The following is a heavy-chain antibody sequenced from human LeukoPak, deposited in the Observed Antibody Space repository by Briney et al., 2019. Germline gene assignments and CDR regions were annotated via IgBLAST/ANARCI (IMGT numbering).Heavy chain of an antibody. CDR2: ISYDGSNK. CDR3: AKGYGIIDY. CDR1: GFTFSSYG. Sequence: GRSLRLSCAASGFTFSSYGMHWVRQAPGKGLEWVAVISYDGSNKYYADSVKGRFTISRDNSKNTLYLQMNSLRAEDTAVYYCAKGYGIIDYWGLGTLVTVSS. V-gene: IGHV3-30*18. J-gene: IGHJ4*02. D-gene: IGHD1-1*01.